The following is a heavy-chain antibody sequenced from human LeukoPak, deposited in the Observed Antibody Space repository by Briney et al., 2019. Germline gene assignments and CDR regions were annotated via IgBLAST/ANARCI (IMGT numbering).Heavy chain of an antibody. V-gene: IGHV4-30-2*01. CDR1: GGSISSGGYY. CDR2: IYHSGST. J-gene: IGHJ1*01. CDR3: ARGPAVAAAGRKYFQH. D-gene: IGHD6-13*01. Sequence: SETLSLTCTVSGGSISSGGYYWSWIRQPPGKGLEWIGYIYHSGSTYYNPSLKSRVTISVDRSKNQFSLKLSAVTAADTAVYYCARGPAVAAAGRKYFQHWGQGTLVTVSS.